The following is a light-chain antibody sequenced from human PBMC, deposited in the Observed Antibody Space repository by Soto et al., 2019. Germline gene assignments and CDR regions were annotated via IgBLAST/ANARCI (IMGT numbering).Light chain of an antibody. Sequence: QSALTQPRPVSGSPGQSVTISCTGTSSDVGAYNYVSWYQHHPGKAPKLVIYDVTKRPSGVPDRFAGSKSGNTASLTISGLQAEDEADYYCCSYAGSSLWVFGGGTKLTVL. J-gene: IGLJ3*02. CDR1: SSDVGAYNY. CDR3: CSYAGSSLWV. CDR2: DVT. V-gene: IGLV2-11*01.